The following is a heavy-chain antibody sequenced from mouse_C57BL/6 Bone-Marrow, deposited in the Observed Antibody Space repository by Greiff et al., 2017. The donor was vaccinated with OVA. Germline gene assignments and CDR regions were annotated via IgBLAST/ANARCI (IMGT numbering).Heavy chain of an antibody. CDR1: GYTFTSYD. Sequence: VQRVESGPELVKPGASVKLSCKASGYTFTSYDINWVKQRPGQGLEWIGWIYPRDGSTKYNEKFKGKATLTVDTSSSTAYMELHSLTSEDSAVYVCARPIYDGYYYWYFDVGGTGTTVTVAS. J-gene: IGHJ1*03. CDR3: ARPIYDGYYYWYFDV. CDR2: IYPRDGST. V-gene: IGHV1-85*01. D-gene: IGHD2-3*01.